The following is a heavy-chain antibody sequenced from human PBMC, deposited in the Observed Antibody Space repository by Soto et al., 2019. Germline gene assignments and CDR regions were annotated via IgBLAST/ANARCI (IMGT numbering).Heavy chain of an antibody. Sequence: HPGGSLRLSCAASGFIFRNYWMSWVRQAPGKGLEWVAHIKDDGSDIHYVDSVKDRFTISRDNAKSSLILQMNSLRTEDTAVYYCATTLTTSAEYFQHWGQGTPVTVSS. J-gene: IGHJ1*01. V-gene: IGHV3-7*01. CDR2: IKDDGSDI. CDR1: GFIFRNYW. D-gene: IGHD3-16*01. CDR3: ATTLTTSAEYFQH.